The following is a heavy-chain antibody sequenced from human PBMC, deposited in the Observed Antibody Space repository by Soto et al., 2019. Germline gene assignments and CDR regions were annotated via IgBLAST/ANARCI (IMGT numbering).Heavy chain of an antibody. D-gene: IGHD3-22*01. J-gene: IGHJ3*02. Sequence: PWGSLRLSCAASGFTFSSYGMHWVRQAPGKGLEWVAVISYYGSNKYYADSVKGRFTISRDNSKNTLYLQMNSLRAEDTAVYYCARTQYYYDSSGYSASDIWGQGKIVSVSS. CDR3: ARTQYYYDSSGYSASDI. CDR2: ISYYGSNK. CDR1: GFTFSSYG. V-gene: IGHV3-30*03.